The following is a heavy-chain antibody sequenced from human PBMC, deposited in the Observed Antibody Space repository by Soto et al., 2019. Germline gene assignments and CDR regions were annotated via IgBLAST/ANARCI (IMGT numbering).Heavy chain of an antibody. CDR2: ISSSSSYI. D-gene: IGHD3-3*01. V-gene: IGHV3-21*01. Sequence: EVQLVESGGGLVKPGGSLRLSCAGSGFTFSSYSMNWVRQAPGKGLEWVSSISSSSSYINYADSVKGRFTISRDNAKNSLYLQMNSLRAEDTAVYYCARSGSITIFGVVIIVAFDIWGQGTMVTVSS. J-gene: IGHJ3*02. CDR1: GFTFSSYS. CDR3: ARSGSITIFGVVIIVAFDI.